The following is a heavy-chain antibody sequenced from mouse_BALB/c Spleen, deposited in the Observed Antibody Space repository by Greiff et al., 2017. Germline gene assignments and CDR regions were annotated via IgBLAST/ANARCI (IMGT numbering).Heavy chain of an antibody. CDR3: TGGYDWGFAY. Sequence: DVKLVESGGGLVKPGGSLKLSCAASGFTFSSYTMSWVRQTPEKRLEWVATISSGGSYTYYPDSVKGRFTISRDNAKNTLYLQMSSLKSEDTAMYYCTGGYDWGFAYWGQGTLVTVSA. D-gene: IGHD2-2*01. J-gene: IGHJ3*01. CDR2: ISSGGSYT. CDR1: GFTFSSYT. V-gene: IGHV5-6-4*01.